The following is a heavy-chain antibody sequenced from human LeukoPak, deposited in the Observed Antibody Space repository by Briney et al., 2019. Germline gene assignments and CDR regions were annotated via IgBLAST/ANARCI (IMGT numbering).Heavy chain of an antibody. CDR3: ARDRYSGYDFDY. J-gene: IGHJ4*02. V-gene: IGHV1-69*04. Sequence: WASVKVSCKASGGTFSSYAISWVRQAPGQGLEWMGRIIPILGIANYAQKFQGRVTITADKSTSTAYMELSSLRSEDTAVYYCARDRYSGYDFDYWGQGTLVTVSS. CDR2: IIPILGIA. D-gene: IGHD5-12*01. CDR1: GGTFSSYA.